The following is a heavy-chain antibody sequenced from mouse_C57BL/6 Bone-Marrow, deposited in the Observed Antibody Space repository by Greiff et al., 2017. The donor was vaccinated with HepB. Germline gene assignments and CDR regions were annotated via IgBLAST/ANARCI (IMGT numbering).Heavy chain of an antibody. V-gene: IGHV5-12*01. CDR2: ISNGGGST. J-gene: IGHJ1*03. CDR3: ARPRFITTVVASYWYFDV. Sequence: DVKLVESGGGLVQPGGSLKLSCAASGFTFSDYYMYWVRQTPEKRLEWVAYISNGGGSTYYPDTVKGRFTISRDNAKNTLYLQMSRLKSEDTAMYYCARPRFITTVVASYWYFDVWGTGTTVTVSS. CDR1: GFTFSDYY. D-gene: IGHD1-1*01.